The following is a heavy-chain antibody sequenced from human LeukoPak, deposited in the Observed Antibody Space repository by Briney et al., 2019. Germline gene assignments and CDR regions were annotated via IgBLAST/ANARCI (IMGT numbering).Heavy chain of an antibody. CDR1: GGSFSGHY. Sequence: SETLSLTCAVYGGSFSGHYWSWIRQPPGKGLEWIGEINHSGSTNYNPSLKSRVTISVDTSKNQFSLKLSSVTAADTAVYYCARANNYYHSSGYYYGFAFDIWGQGTMVTVSS. J-gene: IGHJ3*02. D-gene: IGHD3-22*01. CDR2: INHSGST. CDR3: ARANNYYHSSGYYYGFAFDI. V-gene: IGHV4-34*01.